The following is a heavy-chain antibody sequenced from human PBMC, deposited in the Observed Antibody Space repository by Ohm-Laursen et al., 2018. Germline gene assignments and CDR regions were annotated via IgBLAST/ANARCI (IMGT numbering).Heavy chain of an antibody. D-gene: IGHD7-27*01. CDR2: IYYTGST. V-gene: IGHV4-39*01. J-gene: IGHJ4*02. Sequence: SDTLSLTCTVSGGSISSTSYYWGWIRQPPGKGLEWIGSIYYTGSTYFNPSLQSRVTISVDTSKNQFSLNLSSVTAADTAMYYCAKHTYNRVNGDFDYWGQGTLVTVSS. CDR1: GGSISSTSYY. CDR3: AKHTYNRVNGDFDY.